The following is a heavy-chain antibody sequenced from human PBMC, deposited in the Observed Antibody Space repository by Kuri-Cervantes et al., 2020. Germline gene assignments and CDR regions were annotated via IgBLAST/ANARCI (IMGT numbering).Heavy chain of an antibody. V-gene: IGHV3-53*01. CDR1: GFTVSSNY. CDR2: IYSGGST. J-gene: IGHJ6*03. D-gene: IGHD3-3*01. Sequence: GGSLRLSCAASGFTVSSNYMSWVRQAPGKGLEWVSVIYSGGSTYYADSVKGRFTISRDNSKNTLYLQMNSLRAEDTAVYYCARHGGVLRFLEWLLGYMDVWGKGTTVTVSS. CDR3: ARHGGVLRFLEWLLGYMDV.